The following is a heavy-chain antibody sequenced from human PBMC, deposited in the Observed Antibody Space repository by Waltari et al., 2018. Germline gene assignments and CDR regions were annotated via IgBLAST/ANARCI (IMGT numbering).Heavy chain of an antibody. V-gene: IGHV3-48*04. Sequence: EVQLVESGGDLVQRGGSLTLSCAASGLTLSTYNMNWVRQAPGKGLEWVSYSSDSGTTISYADSVKGRFTVSRDNAKNSLYLQMNSLRAEDTAVYYCARTFNYYFNMDVWGKGTTVTVSS. CDR3: ARTFNYYFNMDV. CDR1: GLTLSTYN. J-gene: IGHJ6*03. CDR2: SSDSGTTI.